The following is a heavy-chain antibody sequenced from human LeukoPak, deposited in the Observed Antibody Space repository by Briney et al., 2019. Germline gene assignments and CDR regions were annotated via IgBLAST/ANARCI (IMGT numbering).Heavy chain of an antibody. V-gene: IGHV1-69*04. CDR3: ASPAAATNAFDI. CDR2: IIPILGIA. J-gene: IGHJ3*02. D-gene: IGHD6-13*01. CDR1: GGTFSRYA. Sequence: EASVKVSCKASGGTFSRYAISWVRQAPGQGLEWMGRIIPILGIANYAQKFQGRVTITADKSTSTAYMELSSLRSEDTAVYYCASPAAATNAFDIWGQGTMVTVSS.